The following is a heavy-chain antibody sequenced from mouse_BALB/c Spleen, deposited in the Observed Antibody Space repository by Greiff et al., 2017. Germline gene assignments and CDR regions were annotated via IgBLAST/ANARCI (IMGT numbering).Heavy chain of an antibody. CDR2: ISSGGSYT. J-gene: IGHJ3*01. CDR1: GFTFSSYG. CDR3: ARPLDSSGPAWFAY. V-gene: IGHV5-6*01. D-gene: IGHD3-2*01. Sequence: EVKVVESGGDLVKPGGSLKLSCAASGFTFSSYGMSWVRQTPDKRLAWVATISSGGSYTYYPDSVKGRFTISRDNAKNTLYLQMSSLKSEDTAKYDCARPLDSSGPAWFAYWGQGTLVTVAA.